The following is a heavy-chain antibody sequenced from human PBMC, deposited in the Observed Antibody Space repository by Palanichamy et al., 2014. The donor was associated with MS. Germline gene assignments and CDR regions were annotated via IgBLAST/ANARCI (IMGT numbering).Heavy chain of an antibody. CDR2: VTHGGST. D-gene: IGHD3-10*01. V-gene: IGHV4-34*01. Sequence: QVQLQQWGAGLLKPSETLSLTCAVYGVSFSGYRWTWIRQPPGKGLEWIGEVTHGGSTKYNPSLKSRVTISLDTSKSQFSLKLTSVTDADTAVYFCARFGLRDFGDIRNWFDPWGQGTLVTVSS. J-gene: IGHJ5*02. CDR1: GVSFSGYR. CDR3: ARFGLRDFGDIRNWFDP.